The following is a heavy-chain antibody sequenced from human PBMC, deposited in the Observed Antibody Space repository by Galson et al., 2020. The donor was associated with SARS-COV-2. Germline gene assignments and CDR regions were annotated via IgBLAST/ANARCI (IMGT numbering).Heavy chain of an antibody. CDR1: GYTFTSYG. V-gene: IGHV1-18*04. CDR3: ARVWYNWNYFDMDG. D-gene: IGHD1-20*01. CDR2: ISAYNGNT. Sequence: ASVNVSCKASGYTFTSYGISWVRQAPGQGLEWMGWISAYNGNTNYAQKLQGRVTMTTDTSTSTAYMGLRSLRSDDTAVYYCARVWYNWNYFDMDGWGKGTTVSVSS. J-gene: IGHJ6*03.